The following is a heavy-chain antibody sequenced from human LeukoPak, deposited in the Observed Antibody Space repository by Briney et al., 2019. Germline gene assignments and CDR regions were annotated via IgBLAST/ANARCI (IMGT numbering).Heavy chain of an antibody. CDR2: ISTNGGST. CDR1: GFTFSSYA. CDR3: AKVHRAANWFDAFDV. J-gene: IGHJ3*01. Sequence: GGSLRLSCAASGFTFSSYAMYWVRQAPGKGLEYVSAISTNGGSTYYANSVKGRFTISRDNSKNTLYLQMSSLRVEDTALYYCAKVHRAANWFDAFDVWGQGTMVTVSS. D-gene: IGHD2-15*01. V-gene: IGHV3-64*01.